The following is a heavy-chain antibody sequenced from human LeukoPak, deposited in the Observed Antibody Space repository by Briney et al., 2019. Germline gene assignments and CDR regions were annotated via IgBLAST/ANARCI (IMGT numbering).Heavy chain of an antibody. CDR2: INPSGGT. V-gene: IGHV4-34*01. CDR3: ARHYGP. D-gene: IGHD3-16*01. J-gene: IGHJ4*02. CDR1: GGSFSGYY. Sequence: SETLSLTCAVYGGSFSGYYWSWIRQPPGKGLEWIGEINPSGGTNYNPSLKSRVTISVDTFKNQFSLKLNSVTATDTAVYYCARHYGPWGQGTLVTVSS.